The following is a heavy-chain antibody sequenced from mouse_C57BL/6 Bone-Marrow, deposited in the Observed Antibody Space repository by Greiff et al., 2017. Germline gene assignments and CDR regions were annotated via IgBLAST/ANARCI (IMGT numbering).Heavy chain of an antibody. CDR3: ARDHSNYYAMDD. CDR1: GFTFSSYA. D-gene: IGHD2-5*01. CDR2: ISDGGSYT. Sequence: EVKLMESGGGLVKPGGFLKLSCAASGFTFSSYAMSWVRQTPETRLEWVATISDGGSYTYYPDKVQGRYTSSRDNAKNNQFLQMSHLKSEDTAMYYCARDHSNYYAMDDWGQGTSVTVSS. V-gene: IGHV5-4*01. J-gene: IGHJ4*01.